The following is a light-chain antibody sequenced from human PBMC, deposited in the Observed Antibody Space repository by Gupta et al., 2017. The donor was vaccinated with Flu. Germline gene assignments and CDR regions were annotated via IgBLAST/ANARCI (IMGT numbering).Light chain of an antibody. Sequence: YVLTQPPSVSAAPGETATITCGGKDIGDKSVHWYQQKPGQAPVLVVHDDRYRPSGIPERFSGSNSGNTAALTISGVEAGDAADYYCQVWDSYSDHWVFGGGTKLTVL. J-gene: IGLJ3*02. CDR1: DIGDKS. CDR3: QVWDSYSDHWV. CDR2: DDR. V-gene: IGLV3-21*02.